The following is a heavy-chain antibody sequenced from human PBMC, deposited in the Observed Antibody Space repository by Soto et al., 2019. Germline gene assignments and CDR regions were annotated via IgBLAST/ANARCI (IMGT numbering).Heavy chain of an antibody. D-gene: IGHD3-10*01. CDR2: ISGSGGST. CDR1: GFTFSSYA. Sequence: GGSLRLSCAASGFTFSSYAMSWVRQAPGKGLEWVSAISGSGGSTYYADSVKGRFTISRDNSKNTLYLQMNSLRAEDTAVYYCATTDYYGSGSYYYYYGMDVWGQGTTVTVSS. CDR3: ATTDYYGSGSYYYYYGMDV. V-gene: IGHV3-23*01. J-gene: IGHJ6*02.